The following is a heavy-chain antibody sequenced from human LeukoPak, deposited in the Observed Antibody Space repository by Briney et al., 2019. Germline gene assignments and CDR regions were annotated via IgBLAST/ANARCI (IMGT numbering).Heavy chain of an antibody. CDR3: AELGITMIGGV. J-gene: IGHJ6*04. CDR1: GFVVSNTY. D-gene: IGHD3-10*02. V-gene: IGHV3-53*01. CDR2: VYSGGSP. Sequence: GGSLRLSCAASGFVVSNTYMIWVRQASGKGLECVSIVYSGGSPKYADSVKGRFTISRDISKNSLYLQMNSLRAEDTAVYYCAELGITMIGGVWGKGTTVTISS.